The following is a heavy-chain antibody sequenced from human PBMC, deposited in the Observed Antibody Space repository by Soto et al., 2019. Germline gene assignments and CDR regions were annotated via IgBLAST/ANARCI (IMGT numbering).Heavy chain of an antibody. CDR2: IDWDDDK. CDR1: GFSLSTSGMC. V-gene: IGHV2-70*18. J-gene: IGHJ6*02. CDR3: ARLTISSSGIRDYYGMDV. Sequence: SGPTLVNPTQTLPLTCTFSGFSLSTSGMCVSWVPQPPGKALEWLALIDWDDDKYYSTSLKTRLTISKDTSKNQVVLTMTNMDPVDTATYYCARLTISSSGIRDYYGMDVWGQGTTVTVSS. D-gene: IGHD6-13*01.